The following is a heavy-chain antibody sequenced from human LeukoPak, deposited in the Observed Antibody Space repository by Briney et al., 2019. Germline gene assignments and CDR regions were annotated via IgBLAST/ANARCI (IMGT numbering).Heavy chain of an antibody. V-gene: IGHV4-39*07. J-gene: IGHJ4*02. Sequence: SETLSLTCTVSGDSVTRDDVHWGWIRQPPGKGLEWVGNIYYIGKTYYTPSLQSRDTLSVDMSKNQFSLKLSSMTAADTAVYYCARIRPTSQMNNWGRGTLVTVSS. CDR1: GDSVTRDDVH. CDR3: ARIRPTSQMNN. CDR2: IYYIGKT. D-gene: IGHD1/OR15-1a*01.